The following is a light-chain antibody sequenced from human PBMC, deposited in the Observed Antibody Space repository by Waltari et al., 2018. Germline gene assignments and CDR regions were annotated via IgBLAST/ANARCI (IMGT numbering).Light chain of an antibody. CDR2: RDN. J-gene: IGLJ3*02. V-gene: IGLV1-47*01. CDR3: GGWDDSLNGWV. CDR1: SSNNGNNH. Sequence: QSVMTQPPSASGTPGQRVTISCSGSSSNNGNNHLSWYQQLPGAAPKLLLYRDNQPPSGVPDRFSVSKSGTSAFLAISGLRSEDEADYYCGGWDDSLNGWVFGGGTKLTVL.